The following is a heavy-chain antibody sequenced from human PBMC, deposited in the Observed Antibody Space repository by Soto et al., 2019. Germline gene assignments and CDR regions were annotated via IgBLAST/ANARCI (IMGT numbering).Heavy chain of an antibody. Sequence: EVQLVESGGGLVKPGGSLRLSCAASGFTFSSYSMNWVRQAPGKGLEWVSSISSSSSYIYYADSVKGRFTISRDNAKNSLYLQMNRLRGEDSAVYYCAIWGGGYYYGMDVWGQGTTVTVSS. CDR3: AIWGGGYYYGMDV. V-gene: IGHV3-21*01. D-gene: IGHD3-16*01. CDR1: GFTFSSYS. J-gene: IGHJ6*02. CDR2: ISSSSSYI.